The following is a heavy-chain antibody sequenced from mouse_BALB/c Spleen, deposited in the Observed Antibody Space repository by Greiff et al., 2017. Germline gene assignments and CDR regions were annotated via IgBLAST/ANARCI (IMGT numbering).Heavy chain of an antibody. CDR1: GFTFSDYY. J-gene: IGHJ3*01. Sequence: EVQLVESGGGLVKPGGSLKLSCAASGFTFSDYYMYWVRQTPEKRLEWVATISDGGSYTYYPDSVKGRFTISRDNAKNNLYLQMSSLKSEDTAMYYCARESSGPWFAYWGQGTLVTVSA. CDR2: ISDGGSYT. V-gene: IGHV5-4*02. D-gene: IGHD3-1*01. CDR3: ARESSGPWFAY.